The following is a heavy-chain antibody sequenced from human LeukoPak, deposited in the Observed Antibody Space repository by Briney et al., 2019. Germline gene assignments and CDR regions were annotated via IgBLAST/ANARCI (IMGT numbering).Heavy chain of an antibody. CDR2: IIPIFGIA. J-gene: IGHJ5*02. CDR3: ARDLELLPHRGWFDP. V-gene: IGHV1-69*10. D-gene: IGHD2-15*01. CDR1: GGTFSSYA. Sequence: ASVKVSCKASGGTFSSYAISWVRQAPGQGLEWMGGIIPIFGIANYAQKFQGRVTITADKSTSTAYMELSSLRSEDTAVYYCARDLELLPHRGWFDPWGQGTLVTVSS.